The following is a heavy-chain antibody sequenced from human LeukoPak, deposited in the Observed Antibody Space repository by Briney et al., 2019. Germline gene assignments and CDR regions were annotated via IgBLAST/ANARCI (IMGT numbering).Heavy chain of an antibody. D-gene: IGHD3-10*01. V-gene: IGHV1-69*05. CDR2: IIPIFGTA. J-gene: IGHJ3*02. CDR3: AREPSPIAPGIHAFDI. Sequence: SVKVSCKASGGTFSSYAISWVRQAPGQGLEWMGGIIPIFGTANYAQKFQGRVTITTDESTSTAYMELSSLRSEDTAVYYCAREPSPIAPGIHAFDIWGQGTMATVSS. CDR1: GGTFSSYA.